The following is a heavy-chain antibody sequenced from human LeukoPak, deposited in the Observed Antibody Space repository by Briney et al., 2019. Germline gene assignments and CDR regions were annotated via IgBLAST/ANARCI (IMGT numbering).Heavy chain of an antibody. CDR1: GFTFSSYG. CDR3: AKVSGEFDY. V-gene: IGHV3-30*18. D-gene: IGHD3-10*01. J-gene: IGHJ4*02. Sequence: GSLRLSCAASGFTFSSYGMHWVRQAPGKGLEWVAVISYDGSNKYYADSVKGRFTISRDNSKNTLYLQMNSLRAEDTAVYYCAKVSGEFDYWGQGTLVTVSS. CDR2: ISYDGSNK.